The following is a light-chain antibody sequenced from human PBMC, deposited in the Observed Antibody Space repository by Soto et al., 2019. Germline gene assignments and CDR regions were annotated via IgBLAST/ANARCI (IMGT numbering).Light chain of an antibody. CDR3: QQSYSTPYT. V-gene: IGKV1-39*01. Sequence: DIQMTQSPCSLSASVGDRVTITCRASQSISSYLNWYQQKPGKALKLLIYAASSLQSGVPSRFSGSGSGTDFTLTISSLQPEDFATYYCQQSYSTPYTFGQGTKLEIK. CDR1: QSISSY. J-gene: IGKJ2*01. CDR2: AAS.